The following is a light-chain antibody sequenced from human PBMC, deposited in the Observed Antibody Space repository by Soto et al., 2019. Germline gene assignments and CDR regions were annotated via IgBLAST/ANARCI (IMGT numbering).Light chain of an antibody. CDR1: QSVDTN. Sequence: EIVMTQSPATLSLSPGDTATLSCRASQSVDTNLAWYVQKPGQAPRLLIYGASTRATGIPARFSGSGSGTKFTLTIASLQPDDFATYYCQQYETFSGTFGPGTKVDIK. V-gene: IGKV3D-15*01. J-gene: IGKJ1*01. CDR3: QQYETFSGT. CDR2: GAS.